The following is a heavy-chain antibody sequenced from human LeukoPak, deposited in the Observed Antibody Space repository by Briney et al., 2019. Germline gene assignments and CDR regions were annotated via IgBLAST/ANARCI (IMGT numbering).Heavy chain of an antibody. J-gene: IGHJ3*01. V-gene: IGHV5-51*01. CDR1: GYGFSSTYW. D-gene: IGHD2-2*01. CDR2: IYPGDSDT. Sequence: GESLKISCKGSGYGFSSTYWIGWVRQMPGKGLEWMGIIYPGDSDTRYSPSFEGQVTMSADKSISTAYLQWSSLKASDTAMYYCASRAVPAPRGPHDGLDFWGQGTRVTVSS. CDR3: ASRAVPAPRGPHDGLDF.